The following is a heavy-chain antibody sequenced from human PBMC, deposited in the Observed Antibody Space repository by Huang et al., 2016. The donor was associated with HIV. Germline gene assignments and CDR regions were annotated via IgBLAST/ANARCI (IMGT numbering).Heavy chain of an antibody. D-gene: IGHD3-10*01. J-gene: IGHJ4*02. V-gene: IGHV4-34*01. CDR2: INHIGNT. Sequence: QVQLQQWGAGLLKPSETLSLTCGVFGGSVRGYYLSWIRQPPGKGLEGSGEINHIGNTNYNPSLGRRVTISVDTSKNHFSLKLRSVTAADTAVYYCARVWDYYGSGSYSPYFDYWGQGTLVTVSS. CDR3: ARVWDYYGSGSYSPYFDY. CDR1: GGSVRGYY.